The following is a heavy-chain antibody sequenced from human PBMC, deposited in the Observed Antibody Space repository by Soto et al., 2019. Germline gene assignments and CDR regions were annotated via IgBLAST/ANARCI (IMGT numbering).Heavy chain of an antibody. CDR2: IKSKSDGGTT. CDR1: GFTFSEAW. V-gene: IGHV3-15*01. D-gene: IGHD2-15*01. Sequence: GSLRLLCAASGFTFSEAWMSWVRQAPGKGLDWVGRIKSKSDGGTTEYAAPVRGRFTISRDDSKNTLYLQMNSLKTEDTAVYYCTTDLWRIAVVVGSTGYFNPWGQGTPVTVSS. CDR3: TTDLWRIAVVVGSTGYFNP. J-gene: IGHJ5*02.